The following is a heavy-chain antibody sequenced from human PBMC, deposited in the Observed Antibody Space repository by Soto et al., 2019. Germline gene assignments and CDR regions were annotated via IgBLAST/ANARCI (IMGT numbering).Heavy chain of an antibody. CDR3: TKARGLTGAKFDS. CDR2: ISWNSGSR. D-gene: IGHD3-10*01. CDR1: GFTFDDYA. Sequence: EVQLVESGGGLVQPGRSLRLSCAASGFTFDDYAMHWVRQAPGKGLEWVSGISWNSGSRDYAYSVMGRFTISRDNAKNSLSLQMNSLRPEDTALYYCTKARGLTGAKFDSWGQGTLVIVSS. V-gene: IGHV3-9*01. J-gene: IGHJ4*02.